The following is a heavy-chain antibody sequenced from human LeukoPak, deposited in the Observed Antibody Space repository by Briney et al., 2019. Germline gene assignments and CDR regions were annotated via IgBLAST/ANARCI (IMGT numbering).Heavy chain of an antibody. CDR2: IYYSGST. CDR3: ARSEQQTYYYYYGMDV. D-gene: IGHD6-13*01. V-gene: IGHV4-59*01. J-gene: IGHJ6*02. Sequence: SETLSLTCTVSGGSISSYYWSWIRQPPGKGLEWIGYIYYSGSTNYNPSLKSRATISVDTSKNQFSLKLSSVTAADTAVYYCARSEQQTYYYYYGMDVWGQGTTVTVSS. CDR1: GGSISSYY.